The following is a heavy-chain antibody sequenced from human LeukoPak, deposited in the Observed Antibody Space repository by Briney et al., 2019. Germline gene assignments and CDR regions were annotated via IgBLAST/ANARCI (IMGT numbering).Heavy chain of an antibody. V-gene: IGHV3-23*01. Sequence: GGSLRLSCAASGFTFSSYAMSWVRQAPGKGLEWVSAISGSGGSTFYADSVKGRFTISRDNSKNTLYLQMNSLRAEDTAVYYCAKDGGQWLPITGIDYWGQGTLVTVSS. CDR1: GFTFSSYA. J-gene: IGHJ4*02. CDR3: AKDGGQWLPITGIDY. CDR2: ISGSGGST. D-gene: IGHD3-22*01.